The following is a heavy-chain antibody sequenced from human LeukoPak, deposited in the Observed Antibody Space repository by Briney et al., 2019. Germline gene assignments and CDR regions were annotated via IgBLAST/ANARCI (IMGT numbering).Heavy chain of an antibody. Sequence: GCLRLSCAASGFTFSRFWMTWVRQAPGKGLEWVANIHVHGREEYYVDSVKGRFTISRDNAKNSLYLQMDSLRAEDTAVYYCIILTLVTAPRHYMDVWGKGAPVTVSS. CDR2: IHVHGREE. CDR1: GFTFSRFW. V-gene: IGHV3-7*01. D-gene: IGHD2-21*02. CDR3: IILTLVTAPRHYMDV. J-gene: IGHJ6*03.